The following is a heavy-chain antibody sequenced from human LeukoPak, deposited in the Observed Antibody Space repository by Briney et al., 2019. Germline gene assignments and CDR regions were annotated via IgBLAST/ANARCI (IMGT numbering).Heavy chain of an antibody. V-gene: IGHV4-59*01. Sequence: SETLSLTCTVSGGSISSYYWSWIRQPPGKGLEWIGYIYYSGSTNYNPSFKSRVTISVDTSKNQFSLKLSSVTAADTAVYYCARGEVGALGYYYYYMDVWGKGTTVTVSS. CDR2: IYYSGST. CDR3: ARGEVGALGYYYYYMDV. D-gene: IGHD1-26*01. J-gene: IGHJ6*03. CDR1: GGSISSYY.